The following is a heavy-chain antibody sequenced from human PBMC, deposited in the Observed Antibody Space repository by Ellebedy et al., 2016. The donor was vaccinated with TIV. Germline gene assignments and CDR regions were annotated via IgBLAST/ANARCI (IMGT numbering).Heavy chain of an antibody. CDR3: TTVVEEAPYIVDAFDI. D-gene: IGHD3-16*02. Sequence: GGSLRLXXAASGFNFTNAWMSWVRQAPGKGLEWVGRIKSKSDGGTVDYATPVKGRFVISREDSKNILSLQMNSLKTEDTAIYYCTTVVEEAPYIVDAFDIWGRGTMVTVSS. CDR1: GFNFTNAW. CDR2: IKSKSDGGTV. V-gene: IGHV3-15*01. J-gene: IGHJ3*02.